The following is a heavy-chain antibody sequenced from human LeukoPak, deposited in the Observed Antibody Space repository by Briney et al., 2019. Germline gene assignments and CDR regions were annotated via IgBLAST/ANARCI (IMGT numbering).Heavy chain of an antibody. CDR1: GGTFSSYA. CDR2: IIPIFGTA. J-gene: IGHJ1*01. Sequence: SVKVSCKASGGTFSSYAISCVRQAPGQGLEWMGGIIPIFGTANYAQKFQGRVTITADESTSTAYMELSSLRSEDTAVYYCARDSPGPYCSGGSCYPLEYFQHWGQGTLVTVSS. D-gene: IGHD2-15*01. CDR3: ARDSPGPYCSGGSCYPLEYFQH. V-gene: IGHV1-69*13.